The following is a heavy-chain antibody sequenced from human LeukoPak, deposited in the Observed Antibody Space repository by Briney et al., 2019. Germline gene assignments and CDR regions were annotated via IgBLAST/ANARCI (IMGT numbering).Heavy chain of an antibody. CDR1: GFTFSSYA. V-gene: IGHV3-23*01. CDR3: ARADY. J-gene: IGHJ4*02. Sequence: GGSLRLSCAASGFTFSSYAMSWVRQAPGKGLEWVSSISGNSGRTYYADSVKGRFTISRDNAKDSLYLQMNSLRAEDTAVYYCARADYWGQGTLVTVSS. CDR2: ISGNSGRT.